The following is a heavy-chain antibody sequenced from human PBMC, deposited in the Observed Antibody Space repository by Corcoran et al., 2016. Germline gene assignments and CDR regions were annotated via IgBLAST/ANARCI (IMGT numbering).Heavy chain of an antibody. J-gene: IGHJ1*01. V-gene: IGHV3-30*18. D-gene: IGHD2-2*01. Sequence: QVQLVESGGGVVQPGRSLRLSCAASGFTFSSYGMHWVRQAPGKGLEWVAVISYDGSNKYYADSVKGRFTISRDNSKNTLYLQMNSLRAEDTAVYYCAKRYCSSTSCPEYFQHWGQGTLVTVSS. CDR2: ISYDGSNK. CDR3: AKRYCSSTSCPEYFQH. CDR1: GFTFSSYG.